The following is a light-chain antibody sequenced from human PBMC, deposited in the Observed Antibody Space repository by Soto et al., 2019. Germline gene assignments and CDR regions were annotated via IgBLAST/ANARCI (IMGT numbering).Light chain of an antibody. J-gene: IGKJ4*01. V-gene: IGKV1-27*01. CDR3: QRSNNAPPDGDLS. Sequence: DIQLTQSPPSLSASVGDRVTITYRVSQGISTYLNCYRHKPGEVPNLLIYRVFNLQSGLPSRFSGSGSGTDFILTISSLQTEDAAICCDQRSNNAPPDGDLSFGGGTKVDIK. CDR2: RVF. CDR1: QGISTY.